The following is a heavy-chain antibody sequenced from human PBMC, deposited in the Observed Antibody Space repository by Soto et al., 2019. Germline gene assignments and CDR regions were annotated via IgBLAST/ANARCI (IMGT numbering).Heavy chain of an antibody. CDR2: IQYDGSIK. Sequence: GGSLRLSCAASGFTFSNSGMHWVRQAPGRGLEWVAVIQYDGSIKSYVDAGKGRFTISRDISEDTVLLQMDSLRAEDTAVYYCARVDFLCDGGRCYGVPLDVWGKGTTVTVSS. V-gene: IGHV3-33*01. D-gene: IGHD2-15*01. CDR1: GFTFSNSG. CDR3: ARVDFLCDGGRCYGVPLDV. J-gene: IGHJ6*04.